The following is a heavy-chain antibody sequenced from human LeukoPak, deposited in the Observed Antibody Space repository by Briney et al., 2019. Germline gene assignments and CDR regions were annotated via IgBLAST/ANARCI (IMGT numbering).Heavy chain of an antibody. J-gene: IGHJ6*02. V-gene: IGHV7-4-1*02. CDR3: AILVATDGMDV. Sequence: EASVKVSCKASGYTFTSYAMNWVRQAPGQGLEWMGWINTNTGNPTYAQGFTGRFVFSLDTSVSTAYLQISSLKAEDTAVYYCAILVATDGMDVWGQGTTVTVSS. D-gene: IGHD5-12*01. CDR1: GYTFTSYA. CDR2: INTNTGNP.